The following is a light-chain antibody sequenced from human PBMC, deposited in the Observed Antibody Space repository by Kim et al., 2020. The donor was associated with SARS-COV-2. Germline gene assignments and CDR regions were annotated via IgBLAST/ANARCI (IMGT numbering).Light chain of an antibody. J-gene: IGLJ2*01. CDR3: CSRDSSGKHWI. Sequence: SSELTQDPAVSVALGQTVRITCQGDSLRSYYASWYQQKPGQAPVVVIYGISNRPSGIPDRFSGSSSGDTASLTITGAQAEDEADYYCCSRDSSGKHWIFGGGTQLTVL. CDR2: GIS. V-gene: IGLV3-19*01. CDR1: SLRSYY.